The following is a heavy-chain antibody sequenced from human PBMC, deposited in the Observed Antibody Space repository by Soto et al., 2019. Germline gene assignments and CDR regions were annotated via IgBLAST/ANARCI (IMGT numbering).Heavy chain of an antibody. CDR2: IYWDDDK. CDR1: GFSLSTSGVG. D-gene: IGHD3-3*01. V-gene: IGHV2-5*02. Sequence: QITLKESGPTLVKPTQTLTLTCTSSGFSLSTSGVGVGWIRQPPGKALEWLALIYWDDDKRYSPSLKSRLTSPKDTSKTQLVLTMTNMDPMDTATYSCAHKRGYYDFWSGYAPWGQGTLVTVSS. CDR3: AHKRGYYDFWSGYAP. J-gene: IGHJ5*02.